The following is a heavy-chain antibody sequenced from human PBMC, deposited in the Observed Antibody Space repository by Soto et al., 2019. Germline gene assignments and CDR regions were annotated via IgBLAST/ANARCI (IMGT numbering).Heavy chain of an antibody. Sequence: QVQLVQSGAEVKKPGSSVKVSCKASGGTFSSYAISWVRQAPGQGLEWMGGIIPIFGTANYAQKFQGRVTITADKSTSTAYMELSSLRSEDTAVYYCATRPNIVVVPAAVSYYYYGMDVWGQGTTVTVSS. CDR2: IIPIFGTA. CDR1: GGTFSSYA. J-gene: IGHJ6*02. CDR3: ATRPNIVVVPAAVSYYYYGMDV. D-gene: IGHD2-2*01. V-gene: IGHV1-69*06.